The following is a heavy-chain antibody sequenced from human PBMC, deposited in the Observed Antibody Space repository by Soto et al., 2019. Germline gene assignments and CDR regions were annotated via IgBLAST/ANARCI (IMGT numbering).Heavy chain of an antibody. D-gene: IGHD3-22*01. CDR1: GGSISSYY. Sequence: PSETLSLTCTVSGGSISSYYWSWIRQSPERGLEWIGYIYSSGSTNYNPSLNSRVTISVDTSKNQFSLKLSSVTAADTAVYYCARVHSSGYYYASFWGQGTLVTVSS. CDR3: ARVHSSGYYYASF. CDR2: IYSSGST. V-gene: IGHV4-59*08. J-gene: IGHJ4*02.